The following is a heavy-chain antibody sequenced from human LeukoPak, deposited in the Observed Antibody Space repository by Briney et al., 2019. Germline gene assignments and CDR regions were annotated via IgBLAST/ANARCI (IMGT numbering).Heavy chain of an antibody. Sequence: GGSLRLSCAASGFTFSSYAMSWVRQAPGKGLEWVAVISYDGSNKYYADSVKGRFTISRDNSRNTLYLQMNSLRAEDTAVYYCAKKEQSKSALDIWGQGTMVTVSS. J-gene: IGHJ3*02. CDR3: AKKEQSKSALDI. D-gene: IGHD1/OR15-1a*01. CDR1: GFTFSSYA. V-gene: IGHV3-30-3*02. CDR2: ISYDGSNK.